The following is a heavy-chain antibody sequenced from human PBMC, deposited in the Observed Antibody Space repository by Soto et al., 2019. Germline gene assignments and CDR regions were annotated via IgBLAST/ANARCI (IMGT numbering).Heavy chain of an antibody. Sequence: VESLKISCKGSGYSFTSYWIGWVRQMPGKGLEWMGIIYPGDSDTRYSPSFQGQVTISADKSISTAYLQWSSLKASDTAMYYCARTSAAGKYYYGMDVWGQGTTVTVS. CDR1: GYSFTSYW. J-gene: IGHJ6*02. CDR3: ARTSAAGKYYYGMDV. D-gene: IGHD6-13*01. CDR2: IYPGDSDT. V-gene: IGHV5-51*01.